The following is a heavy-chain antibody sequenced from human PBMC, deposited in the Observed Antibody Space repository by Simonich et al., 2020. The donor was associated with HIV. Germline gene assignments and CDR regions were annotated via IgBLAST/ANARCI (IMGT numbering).Heavy chain of an antibody. CDR2: INHSVIT. CDR1: GGSFSGYY. D-gene: IGHD3-10*01. CDR3: ARSTYYYNSGSYYRADYFDY. Sequence: QVQLQQWGAGLLKPSETLSLTCAVYGGSFSGYYWSWIRQPPGEGLAGIGEINHSVITTYNPSLKGRVTISVDTSKNLFSLKLSSVTAADTAVYYRARSTYYYNSGSYYRADYFDYWGQGTLVTVSS. J-gene: IGHJ4*02. V-gene: IGHV4-34*01.